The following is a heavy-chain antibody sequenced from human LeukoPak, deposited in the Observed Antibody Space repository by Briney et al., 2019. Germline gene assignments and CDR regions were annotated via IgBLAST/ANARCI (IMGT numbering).Heavy chain of an antibody. Sequence: NPSETLSLTCTVSGGSISGGTYYWGWIRQPPGKGLEWIGTISYSGSTYYNPALKSRVTISVDTSKSQFSLRLSSVTAADTAVYYCARRCRTSHCYISPWFDYWGQGTLVTVSS. CDR1: GGSISGGTYY. CDR3: ARRCRTSHCYISPWFDY. J-gene: IGHJ4*02. V-gene: IGHV4-39*01. D-gene: IGHD2-2*01. CDR2: ISYSGST.